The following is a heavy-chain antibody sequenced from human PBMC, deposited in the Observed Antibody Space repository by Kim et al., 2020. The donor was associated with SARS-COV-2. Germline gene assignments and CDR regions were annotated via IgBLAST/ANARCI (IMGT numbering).Heavy chain of an antibody. J-gene: IGHJ6*02. Sequence: FDGRVTVTRDTSTSTVYMELSSLRSEDTAVYYCARDLGPVTTGYYYGMDVWGQGTTVTVSS. CDR3: ARDLGPVTTGYYYGMDV. V-gene: IGHV1-46*01. D-gene: IGHD4-17*01.